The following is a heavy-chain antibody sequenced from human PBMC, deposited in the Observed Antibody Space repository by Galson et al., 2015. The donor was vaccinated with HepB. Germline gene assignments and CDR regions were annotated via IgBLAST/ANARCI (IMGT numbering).Heavy chain of an antibody. V-gene: IGHV3-23*01. Sequence: LRLSCAASGFTFSSYAMSWVRQAPGKGLEWVSAISGSGGSTYYADSVKGRFTISRDNSKNTLYLQMNSLRAEDTAVYYCAKDYRYDFWSGYYTGGAFDIWGQGTMVTVSS. CDR1: GFTFSSYA. J-gene: IGHJ3*02. D-gene: IGHD3-3*01. CDR3: AKDYRYDFWSGYYTGGAFDI. CDR2: ISGSGGST.